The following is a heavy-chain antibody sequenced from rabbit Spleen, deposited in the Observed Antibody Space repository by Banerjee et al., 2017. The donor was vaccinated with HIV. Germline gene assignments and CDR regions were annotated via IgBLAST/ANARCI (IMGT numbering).Heavy chain of an antibody. CDR3: ARDAGSGDYIDVYFDL. CDR2: IYTGVGTT. J-gene: IGHJ4*01. CDR1: GFTISSSVY. D-gene: IGHD8-1*01. V-gene: IGHV1S40*01. Sequence: QSLQESGGGLVQPEGSLTLTCTASGFTISSSVYMCWVRQAPGKGLEWIGCIYTGVGTTYYASWAKGRFTISKTSSTTVTLQMTSLTVADTATYFCARDAGSGDYIDVYFDLWGQGTLVTVS.